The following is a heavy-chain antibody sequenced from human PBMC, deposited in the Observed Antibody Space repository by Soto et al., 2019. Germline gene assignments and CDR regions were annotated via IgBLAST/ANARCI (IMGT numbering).Heavy chain of an antibody. Sequence: ASVKVSCKASGYTFTSYYMHWVRQAPGQGLEWMGIINPSGGSTSYAQKFQGRVTMTRDTSTSTVYMELSSLRSEDTAVYYCASFTRRQAPDYVFCYWGQGTLVTVYS. J-gene: IGHJ4*02. CDR3: ASFTRRQAPDYVFCY. V-gene: IGHV1-46*01. D-gene: IGHD3-3*01. CDR2: INPSGGST. CDR1: GYTFTSYY.